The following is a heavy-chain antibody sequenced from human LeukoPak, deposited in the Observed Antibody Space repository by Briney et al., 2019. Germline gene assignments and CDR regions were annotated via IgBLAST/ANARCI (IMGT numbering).Heavy chain of an antibody. J-gene: IGHJ4*02. CDR1: GGSFSNYW. Sequence: GEALQSSCKGAGGSFSNYWVGWGRRMAGRGRGGMGIIYPGDSDTRYSPSFQGQVTISADKSINSAYLQWSSLKASDTAMYYCASRLHSSGWYDFDYWGQGTLVSVSS. CDR3: ASRLHSSGWYDFDY. D-gene: IGHD6-19*01. V-gene: IGHV5-51*01. CDR2: IYPGDSDT.